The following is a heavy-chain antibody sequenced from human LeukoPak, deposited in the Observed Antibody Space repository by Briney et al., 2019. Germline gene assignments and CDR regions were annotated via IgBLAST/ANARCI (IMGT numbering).Heavy chain of an antibody. CDR2: IYLGLGDSDT. Sequence: PGESLQISCKASGYSFSSYWIGWVRQMPGKGLEWMGIIYLGLGDSDTRYSPSFQGQVTISADKSISTAYLQWSSLKASDTAMYYCARLWGSSSGWYGCDYWGQGTLVTVSS. CDR3: ARLWGSSSGWYGCDY. D-gene: IGHD6-19*01. CDR1: GYSFSSYW. J-gene: IGHJ4*02. V-gene: IGHV5-51*03.